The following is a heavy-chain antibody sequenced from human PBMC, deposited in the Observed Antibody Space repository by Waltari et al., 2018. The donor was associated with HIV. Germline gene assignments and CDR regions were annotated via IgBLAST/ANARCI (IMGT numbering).Heavy chain of an antibody. J-gene: IGHJ6*02. CDR1: GFTVSSNY. D-gene: IGHD2-21*02. Sequence: EVQLVESGGGLVQPGGSLRLSCAASGFTVSSNYMSWVRQAPGKGLGWFSVIYSGGSTYYADSVKGRFSSSRDNSKNTLYLQMNSLRAEDTAVYYCASIAYCGGDCYPRGMDVWGQGTTVTVSS. CDR3: ASIAYCGGDCYPRGMDV. CDR2: IYSGGST. V-gene: IGHV3-66*01.